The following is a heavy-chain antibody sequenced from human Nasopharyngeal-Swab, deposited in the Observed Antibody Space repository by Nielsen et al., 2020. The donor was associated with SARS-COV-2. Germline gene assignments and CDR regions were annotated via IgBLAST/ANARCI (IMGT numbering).Heavy chain of an antibody. V-gene: IGHV3-48*04. D-gene: IGHD5-24*01. Sequence: VRQAPGKGLEWVSYISSSSSTIYYADSVKGRFTISRDNAKNSLYLQMNSLRAEDTAAYYCARVRRDGYNLHFDYWGQGTLVTVSS. CDR3: ARVRRDGYNLHFDY. J-gene: IGHJ4*02. CDR2: ISSSSSTI.